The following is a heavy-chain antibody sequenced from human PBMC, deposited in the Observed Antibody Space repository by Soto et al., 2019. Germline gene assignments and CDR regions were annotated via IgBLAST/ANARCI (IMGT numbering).Heavy chain of an antibody. CDR2: INAGNGNT. CDR3: AKYDSSGGPLDP. Sequence: ASVKVSCKASGYTFTSYAMHWVRQAPGQRLEWMGCINAGNGNTKYSQKFQGRVTITRDTSASTAYMELSSLRSEDATVYYCAKYDSSGGPLDPWGQGTLVTVSS. CDR1: GYTFTSYA. J-gene: IGHJ5*02. D-gene: IGHD3-22*01. V-gene: IGHV1-3*01.